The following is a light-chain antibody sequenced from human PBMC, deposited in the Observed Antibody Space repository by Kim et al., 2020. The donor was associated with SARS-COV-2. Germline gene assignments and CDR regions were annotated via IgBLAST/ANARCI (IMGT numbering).Light chain of an antibody. J-gene: IGLJ3*02. CDR1: SLRSYY. Sequence: ALGQTVRITSQGDSLRSYYASWYQQKPVQAPVLVIYGKNNRPSGIPDRFSGSSSGNTASLTITGAQAEDEADYYCNSRDSSGNHLVFGGGTKLTVL. CDR3: NSRDSSGNHLV. V-gene: IGLV3-19*01. CDR2: GKN.